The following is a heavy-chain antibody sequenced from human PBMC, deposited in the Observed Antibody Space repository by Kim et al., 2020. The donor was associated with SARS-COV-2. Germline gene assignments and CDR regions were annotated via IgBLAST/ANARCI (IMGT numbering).Heavy chain of an antibody. CDR2: IYYSGST. V-gene: IGHV4-59*08. CDR3: ARHNHNTIFGVVIIGGMGV. CDR1: GGSISRYY. Sequence: SETLSLTCTVSGGSISRYYWSWIRQPPGKGLEWIGYIYYSGSTNYNPSLKSRVTISVDTSKNQFSLKRSSVTVADTAVYYCARHNHNTIFGVVIIGGMGVLGEGTTVTVSS. J-gene: IGHJ6*02. D-gene: IGHD3-3*01.